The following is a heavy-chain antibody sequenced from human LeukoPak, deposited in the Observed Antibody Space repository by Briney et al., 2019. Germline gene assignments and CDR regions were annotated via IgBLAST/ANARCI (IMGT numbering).Heavy chain of an antibody. J-gene: IGHJ4*02. CDR2: VNPNSGGT. CDR1: GYTFTGYY. Sequence: ASVKVSCKASGYTFTGYYMHWVRQAPGQGLEWMGRVNPNSGGTNYALKFQGRVTMTRDTSISTAYMELSRLRSDDTAVYYCARDSSVAATLDYWGQGTLVTVSS. CDR3: ARDSSVAATLDY. V-gene: IGHV1-2*06. D-gene: IGHD6-19*01.